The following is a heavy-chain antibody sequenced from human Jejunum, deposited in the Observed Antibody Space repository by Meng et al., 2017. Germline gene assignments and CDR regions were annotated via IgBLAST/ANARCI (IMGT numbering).Heavy chain of an antibody. V-gene: IGHV3-30*15. J-gene: IGHJ4*02. CDR2: ISYDGNIK. Sequence: GESLKISCAASGFTFSNYAIHWVRQAPGKGLEWVAIISYDGNIKYYADSVKGRFTISRDNSENTLYLQVSSLRAEDTAVYYCARDGKFGGRKYYFDFWGQGTLVTVSS. CDR3: ARDGKFGGRKYYFDF. CDR1: GFTFSNYA. D-gene: IGHD1-26*01.